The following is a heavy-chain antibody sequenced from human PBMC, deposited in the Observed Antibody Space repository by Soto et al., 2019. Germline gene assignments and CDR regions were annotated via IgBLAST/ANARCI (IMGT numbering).Heavy chain of an antibody. D-gene: IGHD5-12*01. CDR3: ARNRPDSGYRNDYRDWFDP. V-gene: IGHV4-31*03. Sequence: PSETLSLTCTVSGGSISSGGYYWSWIRQHPGKGLEWIGYIYYSGSTYYNPSLKSRVTISVDTSKNQFSLKLSSVTAADTAVYYCARNRPDSGYRNDYRDWFDPWGQGNLVTVSS. CDR2: IYYSGST. J-gene: IGHJ5*02. CDR1: GGSISSGGYY.